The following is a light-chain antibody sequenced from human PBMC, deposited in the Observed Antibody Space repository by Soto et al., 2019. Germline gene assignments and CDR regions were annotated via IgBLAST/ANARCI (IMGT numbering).Light chain of an antibody. J-gene: IGKJ4*01. Sequence: EIVLTQSPATLSLSPGERATLSCRASQSVSTYLAWYQQKPGQAPRLLLYDSSNRSTGVPGRFSGSGSGTDFTLTISSLEPEDFAVYYCQQRGSGVTFGGATKVEI. CDR1: QSVSTY. CDR2: DSS. CDR3: QQRGSGVT. V-gene: IGKV3-11*01.